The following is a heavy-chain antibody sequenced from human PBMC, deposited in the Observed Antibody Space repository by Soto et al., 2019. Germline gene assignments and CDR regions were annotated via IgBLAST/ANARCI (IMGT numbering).Heavy chain of an antibody. J-gene: IGHJ4*02. Sequence: PGGSLRLSCAAPRFTFSNYGMHWVRQAPGKGLEWVAVIRYDGSNKYYADSVKGRFTISRDNSNNTLYLQMYSLRAEDAAVYYCALNRGATSYFDYWGQGTLVTVSS. V-gene: IGHV3-33*03. CDR2: IRYDGSNK. CDR1: RFTFSNYG. CDR3: ALNRGATSYFDY. D-gene: IGHD1-26*01.